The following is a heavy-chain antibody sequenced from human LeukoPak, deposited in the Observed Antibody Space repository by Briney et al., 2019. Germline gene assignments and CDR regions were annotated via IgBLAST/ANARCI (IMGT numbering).Heavy chain of an antibody. CDR2: ISSSSSYT. J-gene: IGHJ4*02. CDR3: ARDRRYSYGYGGSYYFDY. Sequence: GGSLRLSCAASGFTFSSYSMNWVRQAPGKGLEWVSSISSSSSYTYYADSVKGRFTISRDNAKNLLYLQMNSLRAEDTAVYYCARDRRYSYGYGGSYYFDYWGQGTLVTVSS. V-gene: IGHV3-21*01. CDR1: GFTFSSYS. D-gene: IGHD5-18*01.